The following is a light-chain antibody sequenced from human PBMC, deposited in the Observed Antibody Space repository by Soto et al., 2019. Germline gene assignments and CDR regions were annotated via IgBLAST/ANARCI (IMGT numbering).Light chain of an antibody. CDR2: KAF. J-gene: IGKJ1*01. V-gene: IGKV1-5*03. CDR3: QHYNSYSEA. Sequence: IQVTQSPSTLYGSVGDRVTITCRDSQTISSWLAWYQQRPGKAPKLLIYKAFTLKSGVPSRFSGSGSGTEFTLTISSLQPDDFATYYCQHYNSYSEAFGQGTKVDI. CDR1: QTISSW.